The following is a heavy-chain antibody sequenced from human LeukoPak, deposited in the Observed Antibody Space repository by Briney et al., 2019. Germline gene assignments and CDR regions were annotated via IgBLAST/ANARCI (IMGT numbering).Heavy chain of an antibody. CDR3: ARDGRVGATRLNI. J-gene: IGHJ3*02. CDR2: IYSDDST. CDR1: GLTVSSNY. V-gene: IGHV3-66*02. Sequence: GGSLRLSCAASGLTVSSNYMSWVRQAPGKGLEWVSVIYSDDSTYYADSVRGRFTISRDNSKNTLYHQMNSLRAEDTAVYYCARDGRVGATRLNIWGQGTMVTVSS. D-gene: IGHD1-26*01.